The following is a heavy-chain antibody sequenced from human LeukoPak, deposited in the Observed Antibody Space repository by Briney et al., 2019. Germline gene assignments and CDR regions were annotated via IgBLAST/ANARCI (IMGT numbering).Heavy chain of an antibody. V-gene: IGHV4-39*07. Sequence: SETLSLTCTVSGGSISISSYYCGWIRQPPGKGLEWIGSIYYSVSTYYNPSHKGRVNISVDTSKNQFSLKLSSVTAAETAVYYCAREQYYGSGSYYYWGQGTLVTVSS. CDR2: IYYSVST. CDR3: AREQYYGSGSYYY. D-gene: IGHD3-10*01. J-gene: IGHJ4*02. CDR1: GGSISISSYY.